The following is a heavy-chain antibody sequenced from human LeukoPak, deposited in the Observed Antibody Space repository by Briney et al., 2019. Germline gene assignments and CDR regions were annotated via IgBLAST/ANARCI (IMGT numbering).Heavy chain of an antibody. CDR2: INSDGSST. J-gene: IGHJ6*02. Sequence: PGGSLRLSCAASGFTFSSYWMHWVRQAPGKGLVWVSRINSDGSSTSYADSVKGRFTISRDNAKNTLYLQVNSLRAEDTAVYYCARVRNRIAAAGTFYYYYYYGMDVWGQGTAVTVSS. CDR1: GFTFSSYW. CDR3: ARVRNRIAAAGTFYYYYYYGMDV. V-gene: IGHV3-74*01. D-gene: IGHD6-13*01.